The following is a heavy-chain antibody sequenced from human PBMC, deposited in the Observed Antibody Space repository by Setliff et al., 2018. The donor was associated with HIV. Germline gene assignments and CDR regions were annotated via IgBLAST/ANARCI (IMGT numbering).Heavy chain of an antibody. Sequence: EASVKVSCKASGYTFTGYYIHWVRQAPGQGLEWMGWINPYSGDTNYAQKFQGRITMTRDTSINTAYVELSSLRSDDTAVCYCAKCSEMLGTPATSSGYYCGWFDPWGQGTLVTVSS. V-gene: IGHV1-2*02. CDR2: INPYSGDT. D-gene: IGHD3-22*01. CDR1: GYTFTGYY. J-gene: IGHJ5*02. CDR3: AKCSEMLGTPATSSGYYCGWFDP.